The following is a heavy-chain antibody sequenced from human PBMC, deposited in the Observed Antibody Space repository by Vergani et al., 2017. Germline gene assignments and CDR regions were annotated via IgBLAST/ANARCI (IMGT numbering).Heavy chain of an antibody. D-gene: IGHD6-6*01. CDR3: ARELISSSIDYYYGMDV. CDR2: ISAYNGNT. Sequence: QVQLVQSGAEVKKPGASVTVSCKASSYTFTSYGISWVRQAPGQGLEWMGWISAYNGNTNYAQKLQGRVTMTTDTSTSTAYMELRSLRSDDTAVYYCARELISSSIDYYYGMDVWGQGTTVTVSS. V-gene: IGHV1-18*01. J-gene: IGHJ6*02. CDR1: SYTFTSYG.